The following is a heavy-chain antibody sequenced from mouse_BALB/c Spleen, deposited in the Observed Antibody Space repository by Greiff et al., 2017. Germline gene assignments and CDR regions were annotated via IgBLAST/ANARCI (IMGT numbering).Heavy chain of an antibody. CDR1: GFTFSSYA. Sequence: EVKLEESGGGLVKPGGSLKLSCAASGFTFSSYAMSWVRQSPEKRLEWVAEISSGGSYTYYPDTVTGRFTISRDNAKNTLYLEMSSLRSEDTAMYYCARDRSWFAYWGQGTLVTVSA. CDR2: ISSGGSYT. V-gene: IGHV5-9-4*01. J-gene: IGHJ3*01. CDR3: ARDRSWFAY.